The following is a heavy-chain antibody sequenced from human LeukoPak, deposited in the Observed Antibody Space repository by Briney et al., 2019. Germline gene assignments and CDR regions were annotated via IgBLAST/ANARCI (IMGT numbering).Heavy chain of an antibody. CDR1: GGSISSSNW. D-gene: IGHD3-22*01. CDR2: IYHSGST. CDR3: ASSDDSSGFSDY. J-gene: IGHJ4*02. Sequence: SETLSLTCAVSGGSISSSNWWSWVRQPPGKGLEWIGEIYHSGSTNYNPSLKSRVTISVDKSKNQFSLKLSSVTAADTAVYYCASSDDSSGFSDYWGQGTLVTVSS. V-gene: IGHV4-4*02.